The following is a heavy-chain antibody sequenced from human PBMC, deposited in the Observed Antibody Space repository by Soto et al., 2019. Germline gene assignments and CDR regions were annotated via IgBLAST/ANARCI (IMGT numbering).Heavy chain of an antibody. Sequence: GGSLRLSCAASGFTFSSYAMHWVRQAPGKGLEWVATISYDGSNGYYGDSVKGRFTISRDNAKSTLYVQMNSLRAEDTAVYYCAKTQATGTTYYFDSWGHGSLVTVSS. V-gene: IGHV3-30*18. J-gene: IGHJ4*01. CDR2: ISYDGSNG. CDR1: GFTFSSYA. D-gene: IGHD1-1*01. CDR3: AKTQATGTTYYFDS.